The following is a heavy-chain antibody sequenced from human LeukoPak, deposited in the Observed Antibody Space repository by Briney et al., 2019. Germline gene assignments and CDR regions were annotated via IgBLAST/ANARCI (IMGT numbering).Heavy chain of an antibody. J-gene: IGHJ6*02. CDR1: GDSLYSGDDY. D-gene: IGHD5-18*01. CDR2: IYYSGST. CDR3: ARDTAGDYSYYHGMDG. Sequence: PSETLSLTCTVSGDSLYSGDDYWSWIRQPPGRGLEWIVYIYYSGSTYYNPSLKSRVTISIDTSKNQFSLKLRSVTAADTAAYFCARDTAGDYSYYHGMDGWGQGTTVTVSS. V-gene: IGHV4-30-4*08.